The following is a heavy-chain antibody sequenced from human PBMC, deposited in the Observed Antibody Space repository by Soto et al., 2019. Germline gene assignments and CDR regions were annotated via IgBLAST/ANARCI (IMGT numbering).Heavy chain of an antibody. Sequence: PGGSLRLSCAASGFTFSSYAMSWVRQAPGKGLEWVSAISGSGGSTYYADSVEGRFTISRDNSKNTLYLQMNSLRAEDTAVYYCAKGSRSCSGGSCVIYYYYMDVCGKGTTVTVSS. CDR3: AKGSRSCSGGSCVIYYYYMDV. V-gene: IGHV3-23*01. CDR1: GFTFSSYA. D-gene: IGHD2-15*01. CDR2: ISGSGGST. J-gene: IGHJ6*03.